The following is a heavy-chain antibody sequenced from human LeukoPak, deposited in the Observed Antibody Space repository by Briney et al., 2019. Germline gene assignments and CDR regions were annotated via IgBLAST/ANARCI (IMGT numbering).Heavy chain of an antibody. CDR3: ASLPLSSSSWHLDY. Sequence: SETLSLTCTVSGGSISSYYWSWIRQPPGKGLEWIGYVFYSGRTDHNPSLKSRLTISVDTSKNQFSLKLSSVTAADTAVYYCASLPLSSSSWHLDYWGQGTLVIVSS. CDR1: GGSISSYY. V-gene: IGHV4-59*01. CDR2: VFYSGRT. J-gene: IGHJ4*02. D-gene: IGHD6-13*01.